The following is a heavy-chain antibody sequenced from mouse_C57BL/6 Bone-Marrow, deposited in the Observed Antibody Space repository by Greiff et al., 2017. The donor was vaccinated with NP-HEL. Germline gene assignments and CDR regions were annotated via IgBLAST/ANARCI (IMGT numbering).Heavy chain of an antibody. CDR3: ARPYGSSSFAY. CDR2: IDPSDSYT. J-gene: IGHJ3*01. CDR1: GYTFTSYW. D-gene: IGHD1-1*01. Sequence: QVQLQQPGAELVMPGASVKLSCKASGYTFTSYWMHWVKPRPGQGLEWIGEIDPSDSYTNYNQKFKGKSTLTVDKSSSTAYMQLSSLTSEDSAVYYCARPYGSSSFAYWGQGTLVTVSA. V-gene: IGHV1-69*01.